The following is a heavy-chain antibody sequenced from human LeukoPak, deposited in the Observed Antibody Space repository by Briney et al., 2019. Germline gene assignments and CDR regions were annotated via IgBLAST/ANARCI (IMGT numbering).Heavy chain of an antibody. J-gene: IGHJ6*02. V-gene: IGHV1-18*01. CDR2: IIAYNGNT. CDR1: GYTFTSYG. CDR3: ARDPSWEGSHLTYGMDV. Sequence: GASVKVSCKASGYTFTSYGISWVRQAPGQGLEWMGWIIAYNGNTNYAQKFQGRVTMTTDTSTSTAYMELRSLRSDDTAVYYCARDPSWEGSHLTYGMDVWGQGTTVTVSS. D-gene: IGHD7-27*01.